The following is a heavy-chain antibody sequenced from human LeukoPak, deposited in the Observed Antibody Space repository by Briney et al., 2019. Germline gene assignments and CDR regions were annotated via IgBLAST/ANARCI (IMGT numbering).Heavy chain of an antibody. CDR2: ISVSGATT. CDR1: GFTFTNYV. D-gene: IGHD6-6*01. J-gene: IGHJ4*02. V-gene: IGHV3-23*01. CDR3: TSRKEYSTSSVYY. Sequence: GGSLRLSCAASGFTFTNYVVTWVRQAPGKGLEWISTISVSGATTYYADSVQGRFTISRDNSKNTLSLRMNNLRAEDSAIYYCTSRKEYSTSSVYYWGQGTLVTVSS.